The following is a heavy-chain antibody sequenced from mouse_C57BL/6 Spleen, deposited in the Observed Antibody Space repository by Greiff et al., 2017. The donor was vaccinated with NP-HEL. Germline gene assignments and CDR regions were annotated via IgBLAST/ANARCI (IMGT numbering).Heavy chain of an antibody. CDR2: INPNYGTT. CDR1: GYSFTDYN. CDR3: ASYSNYVLYYAMDY. J-gene: IGHJ4*01. D-gene: IGHD2-5*01. Sequence: EVQLQESGPELVKPGASVKISCKASGYSFTDYNMNWVKQSNGKSLEWIGVINPNYGTTSYNQKFKGKATLTVDQSSSTAYMQLNSLTSEDSAVYYCASYSNYVLYYAMDYWGQGTSVTVSS. V-gene: IGHV1-39*01.